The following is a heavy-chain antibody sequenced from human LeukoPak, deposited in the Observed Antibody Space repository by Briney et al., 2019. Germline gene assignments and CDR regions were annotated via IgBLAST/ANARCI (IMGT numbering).Heavy chain of an antibody. CDR1: GFTFNTYD. J-gene: IGHJ4*02. D-gene: IGHD6-13*01. V-gene: IGHV3-48*03. CDR2: ISYNSRTI. CDR3: ARAPLAAASSFDY. Sequence: QPGGSLRVSCEASGFTFNTYDMNWVRQAPGKGLEWISYISYNSRTIYYADSVKGRFTISRDNAKNSLFLRMNRLRADDTAVYYCARAPLAAASSFDYWGQGTQVTVSS.